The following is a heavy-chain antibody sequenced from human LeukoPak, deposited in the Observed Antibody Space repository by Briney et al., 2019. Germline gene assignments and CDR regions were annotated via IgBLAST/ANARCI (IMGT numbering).Heavy chain of an antibody. CDR1: GFTFSDFD. J-gene: IGHJ5*02. V-gene: IGHV3-30*02. CDR2: IRNDGSND. Sequence: GGSLRLSCAASGFTFSDFDMHWVRQAPGKGLEWVAFIRNDGSNDYYPDSVKGRFTISRDNSRTTLYLQMHSLRIEDTAVYYCVKGGSSSHNWFDPWGQGILVTVSS. CDR3: VKGGSSSHNWFDP. D-gene: IGHD6-13*01.